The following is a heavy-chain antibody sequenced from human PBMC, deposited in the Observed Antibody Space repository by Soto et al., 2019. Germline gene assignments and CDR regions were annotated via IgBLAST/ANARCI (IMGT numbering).Heavy chain of an antibody. CDR3: AKTEYSSSRLYS. Sequence: PGGSLRLSCAASGFTFSNYGMHWVRQAPGKGLEWVALISYDGSNKYYADSVKGRFTISRDNSKNTLYLQINSLRAEDTAVYYCAKTEYSSSRLYSWGQGTLVTVSS. D-gene: IGHD6-6*01. J-gene: IGHJ5*02. CDR1: GFTFSNYG. CDR2: ISYDGSNK. V-gene: IGHV3-30*18.